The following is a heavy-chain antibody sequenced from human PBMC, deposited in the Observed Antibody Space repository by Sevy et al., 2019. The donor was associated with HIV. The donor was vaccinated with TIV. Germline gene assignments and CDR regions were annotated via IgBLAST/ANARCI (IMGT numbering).Heavy chain of an antibody. V-gene: IGHV1-69*13. CDR2: IIPSFGTT. J-gene: IGHJ4*02. Sequence: ASVKVSCKASADTFSSYAINWVRQAPGQGLEWMGGIIPSFGTTKYGQRFQGRVTITAVESTSTAYMELSSLRSEDSAVFYCARGGIGEYSKYFAYWGQGTLVTVSS. CDR1: ADTFSSYA. D-gene: IGHD4-4*01. CDR3: ARGGIGEYSKYFAY.